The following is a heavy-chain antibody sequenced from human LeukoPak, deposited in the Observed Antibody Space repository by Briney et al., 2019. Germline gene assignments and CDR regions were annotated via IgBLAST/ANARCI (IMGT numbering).Heavy chain of an antibody. Sequence: GGSLRLSCAASGFNLSDYYMTWIRQAPGKGLEWVSAISGSGGSTYYADSVKGRFTISRDNSKNTLYLQMNSLRAEDTAVYYCAKSTITMIVVVPKDFDYWGQGTLVTVSS. V-gene: IGHV3-23*01. CDR2: ISGSGGST. CDR3: AKSTITMIVVVPKDFDY. J-gene: IGHJ4*02. D-gene: IGHD3-22*01. CDR1: GFNLSDYY.